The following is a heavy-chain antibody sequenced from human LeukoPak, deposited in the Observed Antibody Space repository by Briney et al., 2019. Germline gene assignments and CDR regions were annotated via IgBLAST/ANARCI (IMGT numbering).Heavy chain of an antibody. J-gene: IGHJ5*02. CDR2: IYHSGST. V-gene: IGHV4-39*07. CDR1: GGSISSSSYY. D-gene: IGHD3-3*01. Sequence: SETLSLTCTVSGGSISSSSYYWGWIRQPPGKGLEWIGYIYHSGSTYYNPSLKSRVTISVDRSKNQFSLKLSSVTAADTAVYYCARGTFGVVTPYLNWFDPWGQGTLVTVSS. CDR3: ARGTFGVVTPYLNWFDP.